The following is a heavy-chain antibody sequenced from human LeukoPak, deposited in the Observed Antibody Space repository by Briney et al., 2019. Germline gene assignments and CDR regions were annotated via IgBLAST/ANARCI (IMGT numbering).Heavy chain of an antibody. J-gene: IGHJ3*02. CDR3: AREPDYDSSEGI. D-gene: IGHD3-22*01. CDR1: GFTFSSYS. V-gene: IGHV3-21*04. Sequence: GGSLRLSCAASGFTFSSYSMNWVRQAPGKGLEWVSSISSSSSYIYYADSVKGRFTISRDNTKNSLYLQMNSLRAEDTAVYYCAREPDYDSSEGIWGQGTMVTVSS. CDR2: ISSSSSYI.